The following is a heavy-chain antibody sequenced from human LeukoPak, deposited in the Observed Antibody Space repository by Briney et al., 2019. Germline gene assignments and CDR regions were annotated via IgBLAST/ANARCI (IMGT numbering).Heavy chain of an antibody. CDR1: GGSISSYY. Sequence: SETLSLTCTVSGGSISSYYWSWIRQPPGKGLEWIGYIYYSGSTNYNPSLKSRVTISVDTSKNQFSLKLSSVTAVDTAVYYCARAAALDAFDIWGQGTMVTVSS. CDR3: ARAAALDAFDI. V-gene: IGHV4-59*01. CDR2: IYYSGST. D-gene: IGHD2-2*01. J-gene: IGHJ3*02.